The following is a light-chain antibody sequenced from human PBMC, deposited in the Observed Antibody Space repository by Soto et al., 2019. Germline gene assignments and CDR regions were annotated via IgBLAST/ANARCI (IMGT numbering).Light chain of an antibody. V-gene: IGKV1-33*01. CDR2: DAS. J-gene: IGKJ3*01. Sequence: DIQMTQSPSSLSASVGDRVTITCQASQDISNYLNWYQQKPGKAPKLLIYDASNLETVVPSRFSGSGSGTDFTFTISSLQPEDIATYYCQQYDDLPRGVNFGPGTKVDIK. CDR1: QDISNY. CDR3: QQYDDLPRGVN.